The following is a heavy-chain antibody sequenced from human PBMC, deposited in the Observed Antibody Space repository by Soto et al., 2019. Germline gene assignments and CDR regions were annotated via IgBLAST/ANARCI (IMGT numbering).Heavy chain of an antibody. J-gene: IGHJ5*02. CDR2: INHSGST. CDR1: GGSFSGYY. CDR3: APEYSSSSGRWFDP. Sequence: KPTETLSLTCAVYGGSFSGYYWSWIRQPPGKGLEWIGEINHSGSTNYNPSLKSRVTISVDTSKNQFSLKLSSVTAADTAVYYCAPEYSSSSGRWFDPWGQGTLVTVSS. V-gene: IGHV4-34*01. D-gene: IGHD6-6*01.